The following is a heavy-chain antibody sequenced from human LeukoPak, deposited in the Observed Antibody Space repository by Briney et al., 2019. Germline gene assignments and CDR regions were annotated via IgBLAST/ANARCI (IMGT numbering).Heavy chain of an antibody. D-gene: IGHD5-18*01. J-gene: IGHJ4*02. CDR1: GFTFRSSG. CDR2: ISYDGNNK. Sequence: RGSPRHSCAASGFTFRSSGMHSVRHSLGKGLQCVAVISYDGNNKHYADSVKGLFTISRDNSKNTVYLQMNSLRAEDTAVYYCAKDRDTLRDSYYFDYWGQVTLVTVAS. V-gene: IGHV3-30*18. CDR3: AKDRDTLRDSYYFDY.